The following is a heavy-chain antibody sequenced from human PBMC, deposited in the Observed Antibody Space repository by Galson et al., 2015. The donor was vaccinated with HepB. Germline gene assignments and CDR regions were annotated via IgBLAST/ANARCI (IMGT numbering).Heavy chain of an antibody. CDR2: IKGKTDGGTT. CDR3: TTPDFWSGTQIDY. D-gene: IGHD3-3*01. CDR1: GFTFSNAW. V-gene: IGHV3-15*01. J-gene: IGHJ4*02. Sequence: SLRLSCAASGFTFSNAWMSWVRQAPGKGLEWVGRIKGKTDGGTTDYAAPVKGRFTISRDDSKNTLYLQMNSLKTEDTAVYYCTTPDFWSGTQIDYWGQGTLVTVSS.